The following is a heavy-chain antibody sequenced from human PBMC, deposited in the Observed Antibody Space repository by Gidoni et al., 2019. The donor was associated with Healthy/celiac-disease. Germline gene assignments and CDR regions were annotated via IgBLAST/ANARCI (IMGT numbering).Heavy chain of an antibody. J-gene: IGHJ6*02. CDR1: RFTFSSYS. Sequence: EVQLVASEGGLVQPGGSLRLSCAASRFTFSSYSMNWVRQAPGKGLEWVSYISSSSSTIYYADSVKGRFTISRDNAKNSLYLQMNSLRDEDTAVYYCARDMVLSSGYNYYYYGMDVWGQGTTVTVSS. CDR2: ISSSSSTI. CDR3: ARDMVLSSGYNYYYYGMDV. D-gene: IGHD3-22*01. V-gene: IGHV3-48*02.